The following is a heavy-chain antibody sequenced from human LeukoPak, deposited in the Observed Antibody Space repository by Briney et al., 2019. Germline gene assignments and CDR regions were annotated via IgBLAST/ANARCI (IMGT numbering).Heavy chain of an antibody. J-gene: IGHJ4*02. D-gene: IGHD3-16*01. CDR1: GFSLSTRGMC. V-gene: IGHV2-70*12. CDR3: AHLNTYLHYSFDS. CDR2: IDRDDDK. Sequence: SGPTLVNPTQTLTLTCTFSGFSLSTRGMCVSWIRQPPGKALEWLARIDRDDDKYYSTSLKTRLTISKDTSKNQVVLTMTNMDPVDTATYYCAHLNTYLHYSFDSWGQGTLVTVSS.